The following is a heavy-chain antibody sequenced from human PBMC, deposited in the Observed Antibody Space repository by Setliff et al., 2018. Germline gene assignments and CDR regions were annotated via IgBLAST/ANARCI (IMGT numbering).Heavy chain of an antibody. D-gene: IGHD6-19*01. CDR3: ARVGGYASAWHGIEAFDI. Sequence: ASVKVSCKTSGYIFTNYYIHWVRQAPGQGLEWMGWINANTGGTREVQKFQGRVTMTRDTSIDTAYMEVDRLTYDDTAVYYCARVGGYASAWHGIEAFDIWGQGTKVTVSS. V-gene: IGHV1-2*02. J-gene: IGHJ3*02. CDR1: GYIFTNYY. CDR2: INANTGGT.